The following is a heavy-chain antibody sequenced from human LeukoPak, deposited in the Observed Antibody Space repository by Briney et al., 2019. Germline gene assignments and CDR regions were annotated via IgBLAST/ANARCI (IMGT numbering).Heavy chain of an antibody. D-gene: IGHD6-13*01. CDR2: IYYGGST. CDR1: GGSISSSDYY. Sequence: SETLSLTCTVSGGSISSSDYYWGWIRQPPGKGLEWIGNIYYGGSTYYNPSLKSRVTISVDTSKNQFSLKLSSVTAADTAVYYCARGYIAVVGTGRNWFDPWGQGTLVTVSS. V-gene: IGHV4-39*07. J-gene: IGHJ5*02. CDR3: ARGYIAVVGTGRNWFDP.